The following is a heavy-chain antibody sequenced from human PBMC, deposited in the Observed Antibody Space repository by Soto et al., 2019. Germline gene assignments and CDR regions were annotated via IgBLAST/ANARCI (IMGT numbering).Heavy chain of an antibody. CDR2: IDYSGST. V-gene: IGHV4-39*01. J-gene: IGHJ4*02. CDR1: GVSISSNNYY. D-gene: IGHD5-12*01. CDR3: AAYSGYDPFDY. Sequence: PSETLSLTCTVSGVSISSNNYYWGWVRQPPGEGLEWIGSIDYSGSTYYNQSLKSRVTISADTSKHQFSLKLSSVTAADTAVYYCAAYSGYDPFDYWGQGTLVTVSS.